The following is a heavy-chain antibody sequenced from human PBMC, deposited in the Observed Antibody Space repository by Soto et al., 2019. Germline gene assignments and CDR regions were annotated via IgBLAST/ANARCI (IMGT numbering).Heavy chain of an antibody. CDR2: IIPIFGTA. CDR1: GGTFSSYA. D-gene: IGHD2-2*01. V-gene: IGHV1-69*01. J-gene: IGHJ6*02. CDR3: GGGLVVPAAMGGEEYYYGMDV. Sequence: QVQLVQSGAEVKKPGSSVKVSCKASGGTFSSYAISWVRQAPGQGLEWMGGIIPIFGTANYAQKFQGRVRITADESRSSVYMEVCSLRAEGRAVYYCGGGLVVPAAMGGEEYYYGMDVWGQGATVTVSS.